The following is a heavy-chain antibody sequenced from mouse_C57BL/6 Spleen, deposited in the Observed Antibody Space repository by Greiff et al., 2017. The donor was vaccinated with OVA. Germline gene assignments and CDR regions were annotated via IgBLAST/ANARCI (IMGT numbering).Heavy chain of an antibody. Sequence: VQLQQSGAELVRPGASVTLSCKASGYTFTDYEMHWVKQTPVHGLEWIGAIDPETGGTAYNQKFKGKAILTADKSSSTAYMELRSLTSEDSAVYYCTRDHYSNYAWFAYWGQGTLVTVSA. J-gene: IGHJ3*01. CDR3: TRDHYSNYAWFAY. CDR2: IDPETGGT. CDR1: GYTFTDYE. V-gene: IGHV1-15*01. D-gene: IGHD2-5*01.